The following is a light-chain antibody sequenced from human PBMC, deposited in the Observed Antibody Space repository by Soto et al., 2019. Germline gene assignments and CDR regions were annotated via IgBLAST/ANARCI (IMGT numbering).Light chain of an antibody. J-gene: IGKJ5*01. CDR3: LQYHNFPLT. CDR1: QSISSY. Sequence: DIQMTQSPSSLSASLGDRFTITCRASQSISSYLNWYQQKPGKAPKVLIYHASNLETGVPSRFSGRGSGTDFSFTISSLQPEDIATYYCLQYHNFPLTFGQGTRLEIK. CDR2: HAS. V-gene: IGKV1-33*01.